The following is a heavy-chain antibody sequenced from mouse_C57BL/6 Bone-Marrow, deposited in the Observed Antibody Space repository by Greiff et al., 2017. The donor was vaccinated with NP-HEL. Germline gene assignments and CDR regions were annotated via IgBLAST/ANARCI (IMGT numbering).Heavy chain of an antibody. J-gene: IGHJ2*01. CDR2: IDPENGDT. D-gene: IGHD4-1*01. CDR3: TTGSGTWYFDY. V-gene: IGHV14-4*01. CDR1: GFNIKDDY. Sequence: EVKLQESGAELVRPGASVKLSCTASGFNIKDDYMHWVKQRPEQGLEWIGWIDPENGDTEYASKFQGKATITADTSSNTAYLQLSSLTSEDTAVYYCTTGSGTWYFDYWGQGTTLTVSS.